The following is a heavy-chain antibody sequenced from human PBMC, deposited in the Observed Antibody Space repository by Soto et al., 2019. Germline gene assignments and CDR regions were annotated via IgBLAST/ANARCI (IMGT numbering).Heavy chain of an antibody. CDR2: IWYDGSNK. Sequence: QVQLVESGGGVVQPGRSLRLSYAASGFTFSSYGMHWVRQAPGKGLEWVAVIWYDGSNKYYADSVKGRFTISRDNSKNTLYLQMNSLRAEDTAVYYCARDMDIVVVPAAYAYSGYGMDVWGQGTTVTVSS. J-gene: IGHJ6*02. D-gene: IGHD2-2*03. V-gene: IGHV3-33*01. CDR1: GFTFSSYG. CDR3: ARDMDIVVVPAAYAYSGYGMDV.